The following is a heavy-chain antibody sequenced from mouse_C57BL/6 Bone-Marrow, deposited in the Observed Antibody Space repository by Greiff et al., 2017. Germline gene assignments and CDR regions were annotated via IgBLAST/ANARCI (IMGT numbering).Heavy chain of an antibody. J-gene: IGHJ3*01. Sequence: ESGPGLVKPSQSLSLTCSVTGYSITSGYYWNWIRQFPGNKLEWMGYISYDGSNNYNPSLKNRISITRDTSKNQFFLKLNSVTTEDTATYYCARDGNYGFAYWGQGTLVTVSA. CDR1: GYSITSGYY. D-gene: IGHD2-1*01. CDR3: ARDGNYGFAY. V-gene: IGHV3-6*01. CDR2: ISYDGSN.